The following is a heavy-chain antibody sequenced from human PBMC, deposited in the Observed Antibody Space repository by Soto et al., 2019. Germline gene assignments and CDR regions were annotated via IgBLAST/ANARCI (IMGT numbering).Heavy chain of an antibody. CDR1: GGSISSYY. CDR2: IYYSGST. V-gene: IGHV4-59*01. Sequence: SETLSLTCTVSGGSISSYYWSWIRQPPGKGLEWIGYIYYSGSTNYNPSLKSRVTISVDTSKNQFSLKLSSVTAADTAVYYCAIGYILSVMDYWGQGTLVTVSS. D-gene: IGHD3-9*01. J-gene: IGHJ4*02. CDR3: AIGYILSVMDY.